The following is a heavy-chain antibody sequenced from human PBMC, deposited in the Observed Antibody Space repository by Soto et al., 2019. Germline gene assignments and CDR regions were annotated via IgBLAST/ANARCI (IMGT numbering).Heavy chain of an antibody. CDR2: ITGSGGTT. CDR3: AQGGSKFDY. D-gene: IGHD6-13*01. Sequence: EVLLLESGGGLVQPGGSLRLSCSASGFTFSRFGMSWVRQAPGKGLEWVSSITGSGGTTYHADSVKGRFTISRDNSNSTLHLQMSSLRVEDTAVYYCAQGGSKFDYWGQGTRVTVSS. CDR1: GFTFSRFG. V-gene: IGHV3-23*01. J-gene: IGHJ4*02.